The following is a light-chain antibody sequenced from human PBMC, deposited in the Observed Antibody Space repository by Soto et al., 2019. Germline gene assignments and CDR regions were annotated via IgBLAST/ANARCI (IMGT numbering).Light chain of an antibody. CDR1: QTFTSF. V-gene: IGKV1-39*01. CDR3: QLSLGT. J-gene: IGKJ1*01. Sequence: DIQMTQSPSSLSASVGDRVTIACRASQTFTSFLNWYQHKPGTAPKLLIYGASTLQSGVPSRFTGSGSGTDFTLTISSLQPEDFATYYCQLSLGTFGQGTKVDIK. CDR2: GAS.